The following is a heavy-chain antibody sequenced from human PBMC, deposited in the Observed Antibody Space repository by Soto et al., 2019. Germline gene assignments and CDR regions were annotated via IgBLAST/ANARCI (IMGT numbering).Heavy chain of an antibody. CDR3: ARSNYYDSSGYLGYYYSMDV. D-gene: IGHD3-22*01. CDR1: GGSISSGDYY. CDR2: IYHSGST. V-gene: IGHV4-30-4*01. J-gene: IGHJ6*02. Sequence: SETLSLTCTVSGGSISSGDYYWSWIRQPPGKGLEWIGYIYHSGSTYYNPSLKSRVTISVDTSKNQFSLKLSSVTAADTAVYYCARSNYYDSSGYLGYYYSMDVWGQGTTVTVSS.